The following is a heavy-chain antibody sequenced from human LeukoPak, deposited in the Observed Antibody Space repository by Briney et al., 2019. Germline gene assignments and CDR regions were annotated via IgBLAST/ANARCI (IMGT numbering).Heavy chain of an antibody. V-gene: IGHV3-7*01. J-gene: IGHJ4*02. Sequence: GGSLRLSCAASGFSFSNFWMGWVRQAPGKGLEWVANIKQDGSETYYVDSVKGRLTISRDNAKNSLYLQMNSLRAEDTAVYYCAKDDGPGRQWFDYWGQGTLVTVSS. D-gene: IGHD6-19*01. CDR3: AKDDGPGRQWFDY. CDR1: GFSFSNFW. CDR2: IKQDGSET.